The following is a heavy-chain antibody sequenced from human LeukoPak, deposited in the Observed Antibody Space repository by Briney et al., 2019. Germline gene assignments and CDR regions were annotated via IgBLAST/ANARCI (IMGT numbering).Heavy chain of an antibody. CDR2: ISGGGGST. V-gene: IGHV3-23*01. CDR1: GFTFTSYS. CDR3: AKGGKWDVTPYDY. J-gene: IGHJ4*02. D-gene: IGHD1-26*01. Sequence: GGSLRLSCAASGFTFTSYSMNWVRQAPGKGLEWVSTISGGGGSTYYADSVKGRFTISRDNSKNTLYLQVNSLRAEDTAVYYCAKGGKWDVTPYDYWGQGTLVTVSS.